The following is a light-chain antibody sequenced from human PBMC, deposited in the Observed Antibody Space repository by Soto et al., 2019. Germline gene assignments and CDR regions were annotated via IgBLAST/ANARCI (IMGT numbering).Light chain of an antibody. Sequence: DIVMTQSPDSLAVSLGERATFNCKSSQSILDRSKNKYYLAWYQQKSGQPPKLLIYWASPREPGVPDRFTGSGSGIDFTLTINSLQAVDVAVYYCQQYFTSPWTFGQGTKVEI. CDR1: QSILDRSKNKYY. CDR2: WAS. J-gene: IGKJ1*01. CDR3: QQYFTSPWT. V-gene: IGKV4-1*01.